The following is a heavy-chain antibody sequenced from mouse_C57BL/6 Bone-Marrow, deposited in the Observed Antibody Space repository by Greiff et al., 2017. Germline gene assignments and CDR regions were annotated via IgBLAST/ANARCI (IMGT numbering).Heavy chain of an antibody. CDR1: GYTFTSDW. V-gene: IGHV1-7*01. Sequence: VQLQQSGPELAKPAASVNLSCKASGYTFTSDWLQWVNQRPGQGLEWIGYIITGSGYTKYNQKFKDKATLTADKSSSTAYMQLNSLTYEDSAVYYCAKGYGSSLYAMDYWGQGTSVTVSS. CDR3: AKGYGSSLYAMDY. J-gene: IGHJ4*01. CDR2: IITGSGYT. D-gene: IGHD1-1*01.